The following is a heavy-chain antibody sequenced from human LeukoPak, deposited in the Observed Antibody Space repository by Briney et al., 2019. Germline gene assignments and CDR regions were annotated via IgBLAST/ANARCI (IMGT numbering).Heavy chain of an antibody. CDR3: ASSYYGSGSYASFDY. V-gene: IGHV1-2*02. CDR1: GYTFTGYY. CDR2: INPNSGGT. J-gene: IGHJ4*02. Sequence: EASVNVSCKASGYTFTGYYMHWVRQAPGQGLEWMGWINPNSGGTNYAQKFQGRVTMTRDTSISTAYMELSRLRSDDTAVYYCASSYYGSGSYASFDYWGQGTLVTVSS. D-gene: IGHD3-10*01.